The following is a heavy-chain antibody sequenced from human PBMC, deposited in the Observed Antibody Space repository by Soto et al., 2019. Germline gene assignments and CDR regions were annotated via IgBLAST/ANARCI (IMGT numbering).Heavy chain of an antibody. Sequence: QVQLQESGPGLVKPSETLSLTCTVSGGSISSYYWSWIRQPPGKGLEWIGYIYYSGSTNYNPSLKSRVTIAVDASKNQFSLKLSSVAAADTAVYYCARRWVTTFDFWCQGTLVTVSS. V-gene: IGHV4-59*08. CDR3: ARRWVTTFDF. D-gene: IGHD2-21*02. CDR2: IYYSGST. CDR1: GGSISSYY. J-gene: IGHJ4*02.